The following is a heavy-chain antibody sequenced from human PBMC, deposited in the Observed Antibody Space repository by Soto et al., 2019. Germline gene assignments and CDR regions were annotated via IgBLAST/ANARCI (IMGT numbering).Heavy chain of an antibody. CDR3: ARGEAAAGPEYYYYYYYMDV. V-gene: IGHV4-59*08. CDR2: IYYSGST. Sequence: SETLSLTCTVSGGSISSYYWSWIRQPPGKGLEWIGYIYYSGSTNYNPSLKSRVTISVDTSKNQFSLKLSSVTAADTAVYYCARGEAAAGPEYYYYYYYMDVWGKGTTVTVSS. D-gene: IGHD6-13*01. J-gene: IGHJ6*03. CDR1: GGSISSYY.